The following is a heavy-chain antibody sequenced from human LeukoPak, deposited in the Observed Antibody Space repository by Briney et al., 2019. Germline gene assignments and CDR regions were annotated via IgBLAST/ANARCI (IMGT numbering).Heavy chain of an antibody. CDR2: IQYDGTNK. J-gene: IGHJ4*02. D-gene: IGHD2-2*01. CDR1: GFTFSTYG. Sequence: SGGSLRLSCAASGFTFSTYGIHWVRQAPGKGLGWVAFIQYDGTNKYYADSVKGRFTISRDNSKNTLYLRMNSLRGEDTAVYYCAKDAHIYCSSTSCPIDYWGQGTLVTVSS. CDR3: AKDAHIYCSSTSCPIDY. V-gene: IGHV3-30*02.